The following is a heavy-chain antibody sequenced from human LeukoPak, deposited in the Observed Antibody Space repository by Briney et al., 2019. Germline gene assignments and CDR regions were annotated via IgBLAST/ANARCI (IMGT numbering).Heavy chain of an antibody. Sequence: GGSLRLSCEASGFTISNYWMSWVRQAPGKGLEWVANVKQDGSERNYVDSVKGRFTISRDNAKNSLYLQMNSLRAEDTAVYYCARDPDEWEPPMDNWGQGTLVTVSS. CDR1: GFTISNYW. D-gene: IGHD1-26*01. CDR2: VKQDGSER. V-gene: IGHV3-7*01. CDR3: ARDPDEWEPPMDN. J-gene: IGHJ4*02.